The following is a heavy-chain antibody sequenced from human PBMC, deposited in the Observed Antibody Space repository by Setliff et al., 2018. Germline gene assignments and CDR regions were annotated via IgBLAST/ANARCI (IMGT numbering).Heavy chain of an antibody. CDR3: ARDSPEMVAPPAAHCFDP. J-gene: IGHJ5*02. D-gene: IGHD2-15*01. CDR1: GYTFTTHG. Sequence: ASVKVSCKASGYTFTTHGISWVRQAPGQGLEWMGWISTDDGDTNFAQKFQGRVTLTTDTSTGTAYMELRSLTFDDTAAYYCARDSPEMVAPPAAHCFDPWGQGTLVTVSS. V-gene: IGHV1-18*01. CDR2: ISTDDGDT.